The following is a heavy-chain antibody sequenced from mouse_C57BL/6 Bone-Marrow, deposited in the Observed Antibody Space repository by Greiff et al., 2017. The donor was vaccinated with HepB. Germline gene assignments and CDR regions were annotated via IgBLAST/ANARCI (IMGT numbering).Heavy chain of an antibody. J-gene: IGHJ4*01. Sequence: QVQLKQPGAELVKPGASVKMSCKASGYTFTSYWITWVKQRPGQGLEWIGDIYPGSGSTNYNEKFKSKATLTVDTSSSTAYMQLSSLTSEDSAVYYCARSDGYYVYYYAMDYWGQGTSVTVSS. D-gene: IGHD2-3*01. CDR1: GYTFTSYW. CDR2: IYPGSGST. CDR3: ARSDGYYVYYYAMDY. V-gene: IGHV1-55*01.